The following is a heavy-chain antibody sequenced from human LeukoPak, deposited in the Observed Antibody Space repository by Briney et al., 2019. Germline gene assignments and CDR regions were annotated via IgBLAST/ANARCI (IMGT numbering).Heavy chain of an antibody. CDR1: GYTFTGYY. D-gene: IGHD3-22*01. J-gene: IGHJ4*02. CDR2: INPNSGGT. Sequence: ASVKVSCKASGYTFTGYYMHWVRQAPGQGLEWMGRINPNSGGTNYAQNFQGRVTMTRDTSISTAYMELSRLRSDDTAVYYCASERGGDTSGYYSFDDWGQGTLVTVSS. CDR3: ASERGGDTSGYYSFDD. V-gene: IGHV1-2*06.